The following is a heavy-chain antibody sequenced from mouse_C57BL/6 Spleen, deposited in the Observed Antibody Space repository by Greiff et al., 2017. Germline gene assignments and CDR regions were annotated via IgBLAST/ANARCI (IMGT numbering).Heavy chain of an antibody. CDR3: ARNSNYVKAY. V-gene: IGHV1-7*01. CDR2: INPSSGYT. Sequence: QVQLKESGAELAKPGASVKLSCKASGYTFTSYWMHWVKQRPGQGLEWIGYINPSSGYTKYNQKFKDKATSTADKSSSTAYMQLSSLTYEDSAVYYCARNSNYVKAYWGQGTLVTVSA. CDR1: GYTFTSYW. D-gene: IGHD2-5*01. J-gene: IGHJ3*01.